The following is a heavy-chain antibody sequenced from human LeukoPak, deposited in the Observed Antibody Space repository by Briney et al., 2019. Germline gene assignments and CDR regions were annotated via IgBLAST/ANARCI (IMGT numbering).Heavy chain of an antibody. Sequence: EASVKVSCKASGGTFSSYAISWVRQAPGQGLEWMGGIIPIFGTANYAQKFQGRVTITADESTSTAYMELSSLRSEDTAVYYCAREGTITIFGVVINRYFDYWGQGTLVTVSS. J-gene: IGHJ4*02. V-gene: IGHV1-69*13. D-gene: IGHD3-3*01. CDR1: GGTFSSYA. CDR3: AREGTITIFGVVINRYFDY. CDR2: IIPIFGTA.